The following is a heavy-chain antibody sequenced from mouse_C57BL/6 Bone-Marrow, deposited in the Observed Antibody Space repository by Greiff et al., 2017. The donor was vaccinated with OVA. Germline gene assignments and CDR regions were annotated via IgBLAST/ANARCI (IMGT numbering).Heavy chain of an antibody. Sequence: QVQLQQPGAELVMPGASVKLSCKASGYTFTSYWMHWVKQRPGQGLEWIGEIDPSDSYTNYNQKFKGKATLTVDTSSSTAYMQLSSLTSDDSAVDDSAIWDCGSSSGVASWGQGTLVTVSA. V-gene: IGHV1-69*01. J-gene: IGHJ3*01. D-gene: IGHD1-1*01. CDR1: GYTFTSYW. CDR3: AIWDCGSSSGVAS. CDR2: IDPSDSYT.